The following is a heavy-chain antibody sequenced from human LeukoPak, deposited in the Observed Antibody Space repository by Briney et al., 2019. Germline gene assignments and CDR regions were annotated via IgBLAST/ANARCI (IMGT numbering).Heavy chain of an antibody. J-gene: IGHJ4*02. V-gene: IGHV3-74*01. CDR3: VRGRDRGIDVADDFDY. CDR1: GFTFSEYW. Sequence: PGGSLRLSCAASGFTFSEYWMLWVRQAPGKGLESVSRINTDGTVTTYADSVKGRFTISRDDYQNTLFLQMNSLRAEDTAVYYCVRGRDRGIDVADDFDYWGQGTLVTVSS. D-gene: IGHD6-19*01. CDR2: INTDGTVT.